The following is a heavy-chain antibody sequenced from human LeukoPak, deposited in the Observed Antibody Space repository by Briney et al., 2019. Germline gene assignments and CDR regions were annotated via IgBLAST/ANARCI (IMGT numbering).Heavy chain of an antibody. J-gene: IGHJ4*02. CDR2: ISYDGSNK. CDR3: AKDSDSSSWYYFDY. Sequence: GGSLTLSCAHSGYTFSSYGMHWVRQAPGKGLEWVAVISYDGSNKYYADSVKGRFTISRDNSKNTLYLQMNSLRAEDTAVYYCAKDSDSSSWYYFDYWGQGTLVTVSS. V-gene: IGHV3-30*18. CDR1: GYTFSSYG. D-gene: IGHD6-13*01.